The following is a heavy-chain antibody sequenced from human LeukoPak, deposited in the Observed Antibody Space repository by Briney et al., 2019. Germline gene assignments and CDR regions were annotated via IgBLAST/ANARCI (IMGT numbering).Heavy chain of an antibody. CDR2: ISWNSGSI. Sequence: GRSLRLSCAASGFTFDDYAMHWVRQAPGKGLEWVSGISWNSGSIGYADSVKGRFTISRDNAKNSLYLQMNSLRAEDTALYYCAKDQGNDYGDYYGMDVWGQGTTVTVSS. CDR1: GFTFDDYA. V-gene: IGHV3-9*01. J-gene: IGHJ6*02. D-gene: IGHD4-17*01. CDR3: AKDQGNDYGDYYGMDV.